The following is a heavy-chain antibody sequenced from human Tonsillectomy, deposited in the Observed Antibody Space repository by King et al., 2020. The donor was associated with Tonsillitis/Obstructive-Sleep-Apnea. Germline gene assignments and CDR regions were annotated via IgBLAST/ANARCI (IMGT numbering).Heavy chain of an antibody. D-gene: IGHD3-22*01. Sequence: VTLKESGPALVKPTQTLTLTCTFSGFSLSTSAMCVSWIRQPPGKALEWLARIDWDDDKYYSTSLKTRLTISKDTSKNQVVLTMTNMDPVDTATYYCARINYAGSGYYSFDYWGQGTLVTVSS. V-gene: IGHV2-70*11. CDR1: GFSLSTSAMC. CDR3: ARINYAGSGYYSFDY. J-gene: IGHJ4*02. CDR2: IDWDDDK.